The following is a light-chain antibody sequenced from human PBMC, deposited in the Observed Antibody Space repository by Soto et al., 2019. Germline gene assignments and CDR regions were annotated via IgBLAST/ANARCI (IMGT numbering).Light chain of an antibody. J-gene: IGKJ1*01. Sequence: DIQMTQSPSTLPASVGDRVTITCRASQSISNCLAWYQQKSGQPPKLLIYWASTRESGVPDRFSGSGSGTDFTLTISSLQAEDVATYYCQHYYSIPWTFGQGTRVEIK. V-gene: IGKV4-1*01. CDR1: QSISNC. CDR2: WAS. CDR3: QHYYSIPWT.